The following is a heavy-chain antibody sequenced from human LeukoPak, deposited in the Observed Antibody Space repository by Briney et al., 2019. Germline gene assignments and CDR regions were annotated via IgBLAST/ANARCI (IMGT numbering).Heavy chain of an antibody. V-gene: IGHV4-34*01. CDR2: INHSGST. D-gene: IGHD6-13*01. CDR1: GGSFSGYY. Sequence: SETLSLTCAVYGGSFSGYYWSWIRQHPGKGLEWIGEINHSGSTNYNPSLKSRVTISVDTSKNQFSLKLSSVTAADTAVYYCARRALRYSSSWYFDYWGQGTLVTVSS. J-gene: IGHJ4*02. CDR3: ARRALRYSSSWYFDY.